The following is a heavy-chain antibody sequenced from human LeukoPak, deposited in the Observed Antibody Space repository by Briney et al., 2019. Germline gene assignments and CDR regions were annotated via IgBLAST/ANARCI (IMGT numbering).Heavy chain of an antibody. CDR3: ARGGDVLLWFGELPGYPNARGVIEDPGTNAFDI. CDR2: IKQDGSEK. J-gene: IGHJ3*02. CDR1: GFTFSSYW. Sequence: GGSLRLSCAASGFTFSSYWMSWVRQAPGKGLEWVANIKQDGSEKYYVDSVKGRFTISRDNAKNSLYLQMNSLRAEDTAVYYCARGGDVLLWFGELPGYPNARGVIEDPGTNAFDIWGQGTMVTVSS. D-gene: IGHD3-10*01. V-gene: IGHV3-7*01.